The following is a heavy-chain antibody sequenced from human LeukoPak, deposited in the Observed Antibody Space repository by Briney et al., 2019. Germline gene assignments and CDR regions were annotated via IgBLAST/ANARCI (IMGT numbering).Heavy chain of an antibody. CDR2: INHSGST. Sequence: KPSETLSLTCAVHGGSFSGYYWSWIRQPPGKGLEWIGEINHSGSTNYNPSLKSRVTISVDTSKNQFSLKLSSVTAADTAVYYCARATRVANYYYMDVWGKGTTVTVSS. CDR1: GGSFSGYY. V-gene: IGHV4-34*01. J-gene: IGHJ6*03. D-gene: IGHD4-11*01. CDR3: ARATRVANYYYMDV.